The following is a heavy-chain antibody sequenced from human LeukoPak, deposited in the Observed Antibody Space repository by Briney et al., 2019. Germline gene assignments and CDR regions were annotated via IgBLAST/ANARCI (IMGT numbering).Heavy chain of an antibody. Sequence: SETLSLTCTVSGGSISSYYWSWLRQPAGKGLEWIGRIYSSGSTNYNPSLKSRVTMSVDTSKNQFSLKLSSVTAADTAMYYCARRHGAAAGDAFDIWGQGTMVTVSS. CDR2: IYSSGST. J-gene: IGHJ3*02. D-gene: IGHD6-13*01. CDR3: ARRHGAAAGDAFDI. V-gene: IGHV4-4*07. CDR1: GGSISSYY.